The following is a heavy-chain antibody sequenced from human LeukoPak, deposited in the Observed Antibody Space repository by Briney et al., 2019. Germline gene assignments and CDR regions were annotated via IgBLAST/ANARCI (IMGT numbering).Heavy chain of an antibody. D-gene: IGHD3-10*01. J-gene: IGHJ6*02. Sequence: GASVKVSCKASGYTFTSYGISWVRQAPGQGLEWMGWISAYNGNTNYAQKLQGRVTMTTDTSTSTAYMELRSLRSDDTAVYYCARAYYGSGRIYYYGMDVWGQGTTVTVSS. CDR2: ISAYNGNT. V-gene: IGHV1-18*01. CDR1: GYTFTSYG. CDR3: ARAYYGSGRIYYYGMDV.